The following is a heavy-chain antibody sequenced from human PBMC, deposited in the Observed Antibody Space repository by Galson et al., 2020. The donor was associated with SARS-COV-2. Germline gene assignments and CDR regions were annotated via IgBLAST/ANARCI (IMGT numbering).Heavy chain of an antibody. D-gene: IGHD5-12*01. CDR2: IHYSGST. V-gene: IGHV4-59*13. CDR1: TDSSSNNY. J-gene: IGHJ4*02. Sequence: SQTLSLTCTVSTDSSSNNYWSWIRQPPGKGLEWIGYIHYSGSTNYNPSLASRVTISVHTSKNQFSLKLTSVTAADTAVYYCARVMATTIDDWGQGTLVTVSS. CDR3: ARVMATTIDD.